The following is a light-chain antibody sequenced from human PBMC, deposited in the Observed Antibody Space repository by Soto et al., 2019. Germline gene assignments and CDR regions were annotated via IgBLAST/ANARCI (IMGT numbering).Light chain of an antibody. V-gene: IGKV3-20*01. CDR3: QQYGSSPWT. CDR1: QSVSSSY. J-gene: IGKJ1*01. Sequence: EIVLTQSPGTLSLSPGERATLSCRASQSVSSSYLAWYQQKPGQAPRLLIYGASSRATGIPDRFSGSGSGTDFTLTISRREPEDFALYYCQQYGSSPWTFGKGTKVEIK. CDR2: GAS.